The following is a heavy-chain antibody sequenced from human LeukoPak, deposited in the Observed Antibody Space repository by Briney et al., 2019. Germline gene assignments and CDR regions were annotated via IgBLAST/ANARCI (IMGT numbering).Heavy chain of an antibody. CDR2: MITYNGNK. D-gene: IGHD4-17*01. V-gene: IGHV1-18*01. CDR3: AKTTVTSEEYSYYYMDV. J-gene: IGHJ6*03. Sequence: GASVNVSCKASGYTFTSYGVSWVRQAAGQGREGVGWMITYNGNKYYAQKFQGRVTMTTDTSTSTAYMELRSLRSDDTAVYYCAKTTVTSEEYSYYYMDVWGKGTTVTVSS. CDR1: GYTFTSYG.